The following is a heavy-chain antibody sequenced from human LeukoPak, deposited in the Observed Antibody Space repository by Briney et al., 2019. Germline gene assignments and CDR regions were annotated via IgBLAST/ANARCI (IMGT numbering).Heavy chain of an antibody. V-gene: IGHV3-74*01. CDR1: GFTFSSYW. Sequence: GGSLRLSCAASGFTFSSYWMHWVRQAPGKGLVWVSRINSDVSSTSYADSVKGRFTISRDNAKNTLYLQMDSLRAEDTAVYYCASHRVTIFGVVIPFDPWGQGTLVTVSS. CDR2: INSDVSST. J-gene: IGHJ5*02. D-gene: IGHD3-3*01. CDR3: ASHRVTIFGVVIPFDP.